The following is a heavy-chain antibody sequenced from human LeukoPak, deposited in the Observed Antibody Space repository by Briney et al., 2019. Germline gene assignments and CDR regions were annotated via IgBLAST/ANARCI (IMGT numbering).Heavy chain of an antibody. CDR1: GFTFSSYA. J-gene: IGHJ4*02. CDR3: ARATSYNNWNDHDDGYFDY. CDR2: ISGNGGGT. D-gene: IGHD1-20*01. Sequence: GGSLRLSCAASGFTFSSYAMGWVRQAPGKGLEWVSAISGNGGGTDYADSVKGRFTISRDSAKNSLYLQMNSLRAEDTAVYYCARATSYNNWNDHDDGYFDYWGQGTLVTVSS. V-gene: IGHV3-23*01.